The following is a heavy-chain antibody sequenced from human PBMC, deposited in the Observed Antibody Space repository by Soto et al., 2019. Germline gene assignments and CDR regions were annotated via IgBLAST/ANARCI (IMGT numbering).Heavy chain of an antibody. J-gene: IGHJ4*02. Sequence: GGSLRLSCVGSGFRFSAHSMHWVRRAPGTGLQWLSYISSSGDRIHYADSVRGRFTVSRDNAKNSLFLRMNSLRDDDTAMYYCARLPKGSLVTGWGQGTQVTVSS. D-gene: IGHD2-21*02. CDR2: ISSSGDRI. V-gene: IGHV3-48*02. CDR3: ARLPKGSLVTG. CDR1: GFRFSAHS.